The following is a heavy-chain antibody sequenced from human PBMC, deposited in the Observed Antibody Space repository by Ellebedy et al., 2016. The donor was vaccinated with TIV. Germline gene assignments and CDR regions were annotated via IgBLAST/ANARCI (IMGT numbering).Heavy chain of an antibody. CDR1: GYTFTSYG. J-gene: IGHJ5*02. CDR3: AREWGYGGIPNWFDP. V-gene: IGHV1-18*01. Sequence: ASVKVSCKASGYTFTSYGISWVRQAPGQGLEWMGWISAYNGNTNYAQKLQGRVTMTTDTSTSTAYMELRSLRSDDTAVYYCAREWGYGGIPNWFDPWGQGTLVTVSS. CDR2: ISAYNGNT. D-gene: IGHD4-23*01.